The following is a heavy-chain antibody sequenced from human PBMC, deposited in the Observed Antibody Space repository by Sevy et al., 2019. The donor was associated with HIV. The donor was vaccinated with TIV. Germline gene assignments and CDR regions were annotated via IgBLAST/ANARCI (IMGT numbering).Heavy chain of an antibody. V-gene: IGHV3-30-3*01. CDR1: GFAFSTHA. CDR3: ARDGGYSVKWYPLY. J-gene: IGHJ4*01. Sequence: GGSLRLSCAASGFAFSTHAMHWVRQAPGKGLEWVAVISYEGTETFYAASVEGRFTISRDNSKNMLSLQINSLRPEDIAMYYCARDGGYSVKWYPLYWGHGTLVTVSS. D-gene: IGHD1-26*01. CDR2: ISYEGTET.